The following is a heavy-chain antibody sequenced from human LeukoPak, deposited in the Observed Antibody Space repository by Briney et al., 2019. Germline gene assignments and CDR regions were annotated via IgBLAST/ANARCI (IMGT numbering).Heavy chain of an antibody. Sequence: SVKVSCKASGGTFSSYAISWVRQAPGQGLEWMGGIIPIFGTANYAQKFQGRVTITADESTSTAYMELSSLRSEDTAVYYCARDRRAAYCYYGMDVWGQGTTVTVSS. V-gene: IGHV1-69*13. CDR3: ARDRRAAYCYYGMDV. J-gene: IGHJ6*02. CDR1: GGTFSSYA. D-gene: IGHD3-16*01. CDR2: IIPIFGTA.